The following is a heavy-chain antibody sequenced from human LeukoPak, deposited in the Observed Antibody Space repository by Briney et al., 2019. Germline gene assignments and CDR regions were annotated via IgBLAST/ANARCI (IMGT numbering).Heavy chain of an antibody. V-gene: IGHV3-23*01. Sequence: AGGSLRLSCVVSGFPLSSYAMSWVRRSPGKGLEWVSATSSSDAGKYYADSVRGRFTISRDNSRNTVYLQMNSLRAEDAAIYYCAKAPVTSCRGAFCYPFDSWGQGTRVTVSS. D-gene: IGHD2-15*01. CDR3: AKAPVTSCRGAFCYPFDS. CDR1: GFPLSSYA. J-gene: IGHJ4*02. CDR2: TSSSDAGK.